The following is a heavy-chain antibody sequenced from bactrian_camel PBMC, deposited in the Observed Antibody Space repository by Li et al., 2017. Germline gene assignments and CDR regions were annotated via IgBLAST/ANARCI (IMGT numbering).Heavy chain of an antibody. Sequence: DVQLVESGGGLVQPGGSLRLSCAASGFTFSSYDMSWVRLAPGKGLEWVSAITKGGDSTYYADSVKGRFTISRDSAKNTLYLQLNSLKTEDTAMYYCAKGVDSWYSFVYWGQGTQVTVS. J-gene: IGHJ6*01. V-gene: IGHV3S40*01. CDR3: AKGVDSWYSFVY. CDR1: GFTFSSYD. CDR2: ITKGGDST. D-gene: IGHD6*01.